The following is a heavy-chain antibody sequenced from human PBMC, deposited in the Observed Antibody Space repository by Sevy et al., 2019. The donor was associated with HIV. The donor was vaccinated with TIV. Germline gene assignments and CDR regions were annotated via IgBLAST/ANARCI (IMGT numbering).Heavy chain of an antibody. Sequence: GGSLRLSCAASGFTFSSYAMTWVRQAPGKGLEWVSAISGSASSTYDADSVKGRFTISRDNSKNTLYLQMDSLRAEDTAVYYCAKDRSTIVVRGYFQDWGQRTLVTVSS. V-gene: IGHV3-23*01. CDR2: ISGSASST. J-gene: IGHJ1*01. CDR1: GFTFSSYA. D-gene: IGHD3-22*01. CDR3: AKDRSTIVVRGYFQD.